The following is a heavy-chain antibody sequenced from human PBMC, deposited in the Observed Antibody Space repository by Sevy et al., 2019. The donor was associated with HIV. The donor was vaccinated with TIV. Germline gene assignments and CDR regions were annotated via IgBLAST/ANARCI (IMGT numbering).Heavy chain of an antibody. CDR2: MNPNSGNT. D-gene: IGHD6-6*01. CDR1: GYTFTSYD. Sequence: ASVKVSCKASGYTFTSYDINWVRQATGQGLEWMGWMNPNSGNTGYAQKFQGRVTMTRNTSISTAYMELSSLRSEDTAVYYCARGYKWTAARPLYYYYGMDVWGQGTTVTVSS. CDR3: ARGYKWTAARPLYYYYGMDV. J-gene: IGHJ6*02. V-gene: IGHV1-8*01.